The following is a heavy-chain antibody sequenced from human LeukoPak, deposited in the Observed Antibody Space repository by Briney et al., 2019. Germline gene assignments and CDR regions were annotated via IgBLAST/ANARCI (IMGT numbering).Heavy chain of an antibody. Sequence: SEPLSLTCTVSGGSISSYYWSWIRQPPGKGLEWIGFIYYSGSSNYNPSLESRVTMSLDTSKNQFSLNLSSVTAADTAVYYCARSAANQLPFYWGQGTLVTVSS. D-gene: IGHD2-2*01. CDR3: ARSAANQLPFY. CDR1: GGSISSYY. V-gene: IGHV4-59*01. J-gene: IGHJ4*02. CDR2: IYYSGSS.